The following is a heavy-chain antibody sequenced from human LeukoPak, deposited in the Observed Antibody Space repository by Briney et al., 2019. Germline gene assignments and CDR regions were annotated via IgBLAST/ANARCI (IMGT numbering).Heavy chain of an antibody. J-gene: IGHJ4*01. CDR1: GFTFSDYS. D-gene: IGHD5-18*01. Sequence: GGSLRLSCAASGFTFSDYSMNWIRQDPGKGLQWVSYISSSGDTIYYADSVKGRFTISRDNGKNSLYLQMNSLRAEDTAVYYCVRVDSPGVDYWGHGTLVTVSS. CDR3: VRVDSPGVDY. CDR2: ISSSGDTI. V-gene: IGHV3-11*01.